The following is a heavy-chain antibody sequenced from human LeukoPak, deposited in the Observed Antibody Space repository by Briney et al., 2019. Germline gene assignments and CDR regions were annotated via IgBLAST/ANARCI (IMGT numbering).Heavy chain of an antibody. D-gene: IGHD4-17*01. CDR3: ARDRGGDYHY. V-gene: IGHV1-2*02. J-gene: IGHJ4*02. Sequence: ASVKVSCKASGYTFTGYDINWVRQAPGQGLEWMGWINPNSGSTNYAQKFQGRVTMTRDTSISTAYMELSRLRSDDTAVYYCARDRGGDYHYWGQGTLVTVSS. CDR2: INPNSGST. CDR1: GYTFTGYD.